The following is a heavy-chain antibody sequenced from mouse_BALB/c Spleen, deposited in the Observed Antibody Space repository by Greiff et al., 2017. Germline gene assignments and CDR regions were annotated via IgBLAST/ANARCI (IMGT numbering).Heavy chain of an antibody. CDR2: ISSGGSYT. V-gene: IGHV5-6*01. CDR3: ARQGNYGNYDY. CDR1: GFTFSSYG. D-gene: IGHD2-1*01. J-gene: IGHJ2*01. Sequence: EVQLVESGGDLVKPGGSLKLSCAASGFTFSSYGMSWVRQTPDKRLEWVATISSGGSYTYYPDSVKGRFTMSRDNAKNTLYLQMSSLKSEDTAMYYCARQGNYGNYDYWGQGTTLTVSS.